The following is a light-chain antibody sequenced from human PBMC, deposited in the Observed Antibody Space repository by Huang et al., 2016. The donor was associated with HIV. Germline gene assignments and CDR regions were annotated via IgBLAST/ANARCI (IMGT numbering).Light chain of an antibody. CDR3: QQSYHMFWT. J-gene: IGKJ1*01. CDR1: QGIVNH. Sequence: DIQMTQSPSSLSASVGDRVTITCRASQGIVNHLNWYQQKPGKAPKLLIYAASSLQSGVPSRFGGSGSGTDFSLTITSLQSEDFATYYCQQSYHMFWTFGQGTRVEIK. V-gene: IGKV1-39*01. CDR2: AAS.